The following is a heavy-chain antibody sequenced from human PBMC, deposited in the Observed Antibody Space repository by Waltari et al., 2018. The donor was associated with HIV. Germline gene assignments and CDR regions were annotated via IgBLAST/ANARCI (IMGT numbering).Heavy chain of an antibody. J-gene: IGHJ4*02. Sequence: QVYLPQWGSGLLKPSETLSLTCAVYGGSFSGYYWTWIRQSPGRGLEWMGEIDHTGTSTYNPSLKGRGTMSVDTSKNQFSVDLKSVTVADTAVYYCVRGFGNYGFYFDYWGQGKLVSVSS. V-gene: IGHV4-34*02. CDR1: GGSFSGYY. D-gene: IGHD3-16*01. CDR2: IDHTGTS. CDR3: VRGFGNYGFYFDY.